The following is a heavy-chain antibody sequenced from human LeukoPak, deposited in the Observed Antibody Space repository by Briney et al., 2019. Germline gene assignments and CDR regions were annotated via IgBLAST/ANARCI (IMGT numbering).Heavy chain of an antibody. CDR1: GFTFSDYY. CDR3: ARWLRGIAEEDGMDV. V-gene: IGHV3-11*01. Sequence: PGGSLRLSCAASGFTFSDYYITWIRQAPGKGLKWVSYITSSGSTIYYADSVKGRFTISRDNAKNSLYLQMNSLRAEDTAVYYCARWLRGIAEEDGMDVWGQGTTVTVSS. J-gene: IGHJ6*02. D-gene: IGHD6-13*01. CDR2: ITSSGSTI.